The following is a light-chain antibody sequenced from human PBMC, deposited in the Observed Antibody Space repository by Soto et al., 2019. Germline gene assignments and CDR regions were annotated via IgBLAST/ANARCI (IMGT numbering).Light chain of an antibody. Sequence: DIQMTQSPSTLSGSVGDRVTITCRASQTISSWLAWYQQKPGKAPKLLIYKASTLKSGVPSRFSGSGSGTEFTLTISSLQSEDFAVYYCQEYSDWPSWTFGQGTKV. CDR1: QTISSW. CDR2: KAS. J-gene: IGKJ1*01. V-gene: IGKV1-5*03. CDR3: QEYSDWPSWT.